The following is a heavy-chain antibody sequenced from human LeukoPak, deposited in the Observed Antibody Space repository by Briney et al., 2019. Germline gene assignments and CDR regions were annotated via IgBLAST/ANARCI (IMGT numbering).Heavy chain of an antibody. V-gene: IGHV1-24*01. CDR3: ATDFSVPAAIEGSRAFDI. CDR1: GYTLTELS. D-gene: IGHD2-2*02. CDR2: FDPEDGET. J-gene: IGHJ3*02. Sequence: ASVKVSCKVSGYTLTELSMHWVRQAPGKGLEWMGGFDPEDGETIYAQKFQGRVTMTEDTSTDTAYMELSSLRSEDTAVYYCATDFSVPAAIEGSRAFDIWGQGTMVTVSS.